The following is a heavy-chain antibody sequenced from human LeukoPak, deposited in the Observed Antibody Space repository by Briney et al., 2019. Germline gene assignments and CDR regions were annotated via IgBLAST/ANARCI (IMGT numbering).Heavy chain of an antibody. Sequence: ASVKVSCKASGYTLTSYRISWVRQAPGQGLEWMGWISAYNGNTNYAQNLQGRVTMTTDTSTSTAYMELRSLRSDDTAVYYCARDPRDYYGSGSYDFDYWGQGTLVTVSS. J-gene: IGHJ4*02. CDR2: ISAYNGNT. CDR1: GYTLTSYR. CDR3: ARDPRDYYGSGSYDFDY. D-gene: IGHD3-10*01. V-gene: IGHV1-18*01.